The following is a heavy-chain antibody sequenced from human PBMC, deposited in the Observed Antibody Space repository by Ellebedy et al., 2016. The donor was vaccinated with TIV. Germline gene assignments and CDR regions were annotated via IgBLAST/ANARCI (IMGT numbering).Heavy chain of an antibody. CDR1: GCPIISSSYS. D-gene: IGHD3-3*01. CDR3: ARVIWYYDIWSGYPSHFDY. CDR2: IDYSGST. Sequence: SDTLSLTCTVPGCPIISSSYSWGCIRQPPGKELEWLESIDYSGSTYYNPSLKSRVTISVDTSKNHFSLKLSSVTAADTAVYYCARVIWYYDIWSGYPSHFDYWGQGTLVIVSS. J-gene: IGHJ4*02. V-gene: IGHV4-39*02.